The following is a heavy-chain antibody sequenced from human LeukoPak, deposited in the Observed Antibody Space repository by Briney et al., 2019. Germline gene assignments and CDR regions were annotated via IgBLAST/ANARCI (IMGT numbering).Heavy chain of an antibody. V-gene: IGHV3-7*05. CDR2: IKEDGSEK. CDR1: GFTFSNYW. J-gene: IGHJ4*02. Sequence: GGSLRLSCAAPGFTFSNYWMSWVRQAPGKGLEWVANIKEDGSEKYYVDSVKGRFTISRDNAKNSLYLQMNSLRAEDTAVYYCARGLLTFDYWGQGTLVTVSS. D-gene: IGHD3-10*01. CDR3: ARGLLTFDY.